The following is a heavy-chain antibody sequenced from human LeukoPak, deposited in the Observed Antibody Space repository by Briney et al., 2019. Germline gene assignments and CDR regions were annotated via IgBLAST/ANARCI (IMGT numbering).Heavy chain of an antibody. V-gene: IGHV1-2*06. CDR3: ASTPYYDFWSGYPPLAFDI. Sequence: ASVKVSCKASGCTFTGYYMHWARQAPGQGLEWMGRINPNSGGTNYAQKFQGRVTMTRDTSISTAYMELSRLRSDDTAVYYCASTPYYDFWSGYPPLAFDIWGQGTMVTVSS. CDR2: INPNSGGT. J-gene: IGHJ3*02. CDR1: GCTFTGYY. D-gene: IGHD3-3*01.